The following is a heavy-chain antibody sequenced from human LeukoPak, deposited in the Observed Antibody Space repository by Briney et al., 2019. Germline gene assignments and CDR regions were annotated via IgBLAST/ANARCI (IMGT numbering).Heavy chain of an antibody. CDR2: ISDSGGST. Sequence: PGGSLRLSCAASGFTFNNYGMSWVRQAPGKGLEWVSTISDSGGSTYYADSVKGRFTISRDNAKNSLYLQMNSLRAEDTAVYYCARFNGTNSGGYYYYYMDVWGKGTTVTVSS. V-gene: IGHV3-23*01. CDR1: GFTFNNYG. D-gene: IGHD3-3*01. CDR3: ARFNGTNSGGYYYYYMDV. J-gene: IGHJ6*03.